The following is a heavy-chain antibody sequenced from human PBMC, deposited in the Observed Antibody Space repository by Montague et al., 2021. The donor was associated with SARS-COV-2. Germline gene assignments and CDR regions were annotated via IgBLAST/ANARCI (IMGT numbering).Heavy chain of an antibody. J-gene: IGHJ4*02. CDR1: GFSLSTSGMR. V-gene: IGHV2-70*01. D-gene: IGHD6-19*01. CDR2: IDWXXXK. Sequence: PALVKPTQTLTLTCTFSGFSLSTSGMRVSWIRQPPGKALEWLALIDWXXXKYYSTSLKTRLTISKDTSKNQVVLTMTNMDPVDTATYYCARISAWYSSGWSAFDYWGQGTLVTVSS. CDR3: ARISAWYSSGWSAFDY.